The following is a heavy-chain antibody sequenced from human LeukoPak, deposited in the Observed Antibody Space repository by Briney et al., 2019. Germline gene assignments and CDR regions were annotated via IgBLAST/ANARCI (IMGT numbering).Heavy chain of an antibody. V-gene: IGHV5-51*01. Sequence: GESLKISCKGSGYSFTAYWIAWVRQMPGKGLEWMGIILPSDSNTRYSPSFQGQVTISADKSINTAYLQWSSLKASDTAMYYCARRRSRSSGFDYWGQGTPVTVSS. J-gene: IGHJ4*02. D-gene: IGHD6-19*01. CDR3: ARRRSRSSGFDY. CDR2: ILPSDSNT. CDR1: GYSFTAYW.